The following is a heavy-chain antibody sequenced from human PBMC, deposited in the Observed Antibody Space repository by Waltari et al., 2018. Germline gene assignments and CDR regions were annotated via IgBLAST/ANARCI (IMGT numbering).Heavy chain of an antibody. J-gene: IGHJ4*02. V-gene: IGHV1-2*02. CDR2: NNPNSGGT. CDR3: ARRKGYCTSSTCPPVQGYFGY. Sequence: QVQLVQSGAEVKKPGASVKIACKASGYMFTNYYLYWVRQAPGQGLEWMGWNNPNSGGTNHAQKFQGRVTMMRDTCISTAYMELTRLRSDDTAVYFCARRKGYCTSSTCPPVQGYFGYWGQGTLVTVSS. D-gene: IGHD2-2*01. CDR1: GYMFTNYY.